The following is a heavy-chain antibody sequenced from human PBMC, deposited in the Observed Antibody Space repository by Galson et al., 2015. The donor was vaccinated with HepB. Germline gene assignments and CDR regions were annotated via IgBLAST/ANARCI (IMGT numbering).Heavy chain of an antibody. CDR3: AKDPYYYDSSGYLFDP. CDR2: ISGSGGST. V-gene: IGHV3-23*01. J-gene: IGHJ5*02. Sequence: SLRLSCAASGFTFSSYAMSWVRQAPGKGLEWVSAISGSGGSTYYADSVKGRFTISRDNSKNTLYLQMNSLRAEDTAVYYCAKDPYYYDSSGYLFDPWGQGTLVTVSS. CDR1: GFTFSSYA. D-gene: IGHD3-22*01.